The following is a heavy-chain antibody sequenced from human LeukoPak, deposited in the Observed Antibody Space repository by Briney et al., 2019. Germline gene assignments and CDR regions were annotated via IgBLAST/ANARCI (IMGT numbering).Heavy chain of an antibody. CDR2: INHSGST. CDR1: GGSFSGYY. J-gene: IGHJ6*04. CDR3: ARAPRWIPVALV. Sequence: SETLSLTCAVYGGSFSGYYWSWIRQPPGKGLEWIGEINHSGSTNYNPSLKSRVTISVDTSKNQFSLKLGSVTAADTAVYYCARAPRWIPVALVWGKGTTVTVSS. D-gene: IGHD4-23*01. V-gene: IGHV4-34*01.